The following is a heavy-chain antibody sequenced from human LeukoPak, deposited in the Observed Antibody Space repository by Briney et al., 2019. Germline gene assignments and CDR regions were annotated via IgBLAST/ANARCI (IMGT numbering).Heavy chain of an antibody. CDR2: INHRESA. D-gene: IGHD2-2*01. V-gene: IGHV4-34*01. Sequence: SETLSLTCAVYGGSFRGYYWGWIRQPPGKGLEWIGEINHRESANNKPSLKSRVTISVHTSKNQFSVELSSVTAGDTGVYYCATKYSSTSCYNYWGQGTLVTVS. CDR3: ATKYSSTSCYNY. J-gene: IGHJ4*02. CDR1: GGSFRGYY.